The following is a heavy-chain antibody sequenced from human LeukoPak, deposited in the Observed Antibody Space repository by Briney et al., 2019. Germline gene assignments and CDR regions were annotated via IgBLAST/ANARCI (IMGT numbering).Heavy chain of an antibody. CDR3: ARRRGDGYDSPFAD. CDR2: IYPADSDT. J-gene: IGHJ4*02. CDR1: GYSFNNYW. Sequence: GESLKIFSRGSGYSFNNYWIGWGRQMPGKGLEWMGNIYPADSDTRYSPSFQGQVTISVDKSISTASLQWSSLKASDTAMYYCARRRGDGYDSPFADWGEGSLVTVSS. D-gene: IGHD5-12*01. V-gene: IGHV5-51*01.